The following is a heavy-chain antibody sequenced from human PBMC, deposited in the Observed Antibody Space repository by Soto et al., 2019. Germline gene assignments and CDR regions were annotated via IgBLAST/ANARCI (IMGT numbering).Heavy chain of an antibody. J-gene: IGHJ5*02. D-gene: IGHD3-3*01. Sequence: ASVKVSCKASGYTFTSYGISWVRQAPGQGLEWMGWISAYNGNTNYAQKLQGRVTMTTDTSTSTAYMELRSLGSDDTAVYYCARRFTIFGVVITVVGFDPWGQGTLVTVSS. CDR3: ARRFTIFGVVITVVGFDP. CDR1: GYTFTSYG. V-gene: IGHV1-18*01. CDR2: ISAYNGNT.